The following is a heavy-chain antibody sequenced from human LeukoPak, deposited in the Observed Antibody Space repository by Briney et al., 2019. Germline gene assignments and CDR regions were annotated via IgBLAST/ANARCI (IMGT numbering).Heavy chain of an antibody. CDR1: GFTFSSYG. D-gene: IGHD6-13*01. Sequence: GGSLRLSCAASGFTFSSYGMHWVRQAPGKGLEWVAVISYDGSNKYYADSVKGRFTISRDNSKNTLYLQMNSLRAEDTAVYYCASLAAAGAYFQHWGQGTLVTVSS. J-gene: IGHJ1*01. V-gene: IGHV3-30*03. CDR2: ISYDGSNK. CDR3: ASLAAAGAYFQH.